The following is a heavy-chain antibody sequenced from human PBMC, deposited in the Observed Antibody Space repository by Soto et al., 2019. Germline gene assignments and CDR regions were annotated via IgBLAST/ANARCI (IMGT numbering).Heavy chain of an antibody. V-gene: IGHV4-31*03. CDR1: GGSISIGGYY. CDR3: ARDHIVVVPAAPSPGGYYYYYGMDV. D-gene: IGHD2-2*01. J-gene: IGHJ6*02. Sequence: SETLSLTCTVSGGSISIGGYYWSCIRQHPGKGLEWIGYIYYSGSTYYNPSLKSRVTISVDTSKNQFSLKLSSVTAADTAVYYCARDHIVVVPAAPSPGGYYYYYGMDVWGQGTTVTVSS. CDR2: IYYSGST.